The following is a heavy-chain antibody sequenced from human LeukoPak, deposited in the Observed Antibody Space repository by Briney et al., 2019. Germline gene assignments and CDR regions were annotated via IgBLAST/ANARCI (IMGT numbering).Heavy chain of an antibody. D-gene: IGHD3-22*01. CDR2: IYPGDSDT. CDR3: ARLTDYYDSSGYYRNYNWFDP. CDR1: GYSFINYW. J-gene: IGHJ5*02. V-gene: IGHV5-51*01. Sequence: GESLNISCKGSGYSFINYWIAWVRQMPGNGLEWMGIIYPGDSDTKYSPSFQGQVTISADKSINTAYLQWSSLTASDTAMYYCARLTDYYDSSGYYRNYNWFDPWGQGTLVTVSS.